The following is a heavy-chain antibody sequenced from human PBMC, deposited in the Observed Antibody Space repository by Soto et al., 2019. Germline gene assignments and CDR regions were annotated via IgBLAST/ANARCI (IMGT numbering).Heavy chain of an antibody. CDR3: TRSTNWNSPYYSDY. D-gene: IGHD1-7*01. V-gene: IGHV2-70*01. CDR2: IDWEEEK. CDR1: GFSLSRKGMS. J-gene: IGHJ4*02. Sequence: SGPRLVNPKHTLILTCAFSGFSLSRKGMSVSWIRQPPGKALEFLSLIDWEEEKFYSPSLRTRLTVSKDTSKSQVVLTLTNVDPVDKAKYYCTRSTNWNSPYYSDYSGQGTLVTVSS.